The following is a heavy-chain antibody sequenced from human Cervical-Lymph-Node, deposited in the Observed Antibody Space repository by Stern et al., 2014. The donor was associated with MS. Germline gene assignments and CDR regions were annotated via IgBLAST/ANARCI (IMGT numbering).Heavy chain of an antibody. CDR2: IIPIFGTA. V-gene: IGHV1-69*01. J-gene: IGHJ6*02. CDR3: ATSAGFYSAMDV. D-gene: IGHD2-21*01. CDR1: GGTFSNSA. Sequence: QMQLVQSGAEVKKPGSSVKVSCRTSGGTFSNSAFSWIRQAPGQGLEWMGAIIPIFGTATYAQRFQGRVTISAHESTNIAYMELSSLRSEDTAVYYCATSAGFYSAMDVWGPGTTVAVSS.